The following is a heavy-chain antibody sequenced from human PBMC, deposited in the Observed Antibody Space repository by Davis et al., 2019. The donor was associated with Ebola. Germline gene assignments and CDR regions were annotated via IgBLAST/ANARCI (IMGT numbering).Heavy chain of an antibody. Sequence: PGGSLRLSCAASGFTFSSYAMHWVRQAPGKGLEWVAVISYDGSNKYYADSVKGRFTISRDNSKNTLYLQMNSLRAEDTAVYYCAREAVTPDYYYGMDVWGQGTTVTVSS. CDR3: AREAVTPDYYYGMDV. J-gene: IGHJ6*02. V-gene: IGHV3-30-3*01. D-gene: IGHD4-23*01. CDR1: GFTFSSYA. CDR2: ISYDGSNK.